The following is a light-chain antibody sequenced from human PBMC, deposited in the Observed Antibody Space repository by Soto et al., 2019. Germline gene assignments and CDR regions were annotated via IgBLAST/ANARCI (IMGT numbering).Light chain of an antibody. CDR1: SSDVGGYNY. Sequence: QSALTQPASVSGSPGQSITISCTGTSSDVGGYNYVSWYQQHPGKAPKLMIYEVSNRPSGVSNRFSGSKSGNTASLTISGLQAEDEADCYCSSYTSSSPLVFGTGTKLPVL. V-gene: IGLV2-14*01. J-gene: IGLJ1*01. CDR2: EVS. CDR3: SSYTSSSPLV.